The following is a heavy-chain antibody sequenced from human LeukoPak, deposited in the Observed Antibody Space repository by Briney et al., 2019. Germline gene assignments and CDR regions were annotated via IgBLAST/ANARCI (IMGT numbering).Heavy chain of an antibody. CDR3: AREFGLGAMVNYFDY. J-gene: IGHJ4*02. CDR1: GFTFSSYW. CDR2: IKQDGSEK. Sequence: GGSLRLSCAASGFTFSSYWMSWVRQAPGKGLEWVANIKQDGSEKYYVDSVKGRFTISRDNAKNSLYLQMNSLRAEDTAVYYCAREFGLGAMVNYFDYWGQGTLVTVSS. V-gene: IGHV3-7*01. D-gene: IGHD5-18*01.